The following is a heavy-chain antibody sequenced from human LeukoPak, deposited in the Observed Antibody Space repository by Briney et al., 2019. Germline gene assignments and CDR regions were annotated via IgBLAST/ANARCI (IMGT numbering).Heavy chain of an antibody. J-gene: IGHJ4*02. D-gene: IGHD6-13*01. V-gene: IGHV3-11*04. CDR2: ISSSGNTT. CDR3: ARDGGSSWYFDY. Sequence: GGPLRLSCAASGFTFSDYYMSWIRQAPGKGLECVSYISSSGNTTYHADSVKGRFTISRDNAKNSLYLQMSSLRAEDTAVYYCARDGGSSWYFDYWGQGTLVTVSS. CDR1: GFTFSDYY.